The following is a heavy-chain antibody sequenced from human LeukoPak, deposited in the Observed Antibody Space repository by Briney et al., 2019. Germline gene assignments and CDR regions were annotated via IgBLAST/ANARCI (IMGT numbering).Heavy chain of an antibody. Sequence: GGSLRLSCAASGFTFSSCWMSWVRQAPGKGLEWVANIKQDGSEKFYVDSVKGRFTVSRDNAKNSLYLQMNSLRAEDTALYYCARDLGEYSSSWFDYWGQGTLVTVSS. CDR1: GFTFSSCW. CDR2: IKQDGSEK. D-gene: IGHD6-13*01. CDR3: ARDLGEYSSSWFDY. V-gene: IGHV3-7*03. J-gene: IGHJ4*02.